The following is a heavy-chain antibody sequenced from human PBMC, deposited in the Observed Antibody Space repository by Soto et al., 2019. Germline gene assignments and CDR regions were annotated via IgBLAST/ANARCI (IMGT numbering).Heavy chain of an antibody. J-gene: IGHJ3*02. Sequence: QVQLQESGPGLVKPSETLSLTCTVSGGSISSYYWSWIRQPAGKGLEWIRRSYTSGSTNYNPSLKSRVTMTVDTSKNQFSLKLSSVTAADAAVYYCARDLGYSDYDGAFDIWGQGTMVIVSS. CDR2: SYTSGST. D-gene: IGHD4-17*01. V-gene: IGHV4-4*07. CDR3: ARDLGYSDYDGAFDI. CDR1: GGSISSYY.